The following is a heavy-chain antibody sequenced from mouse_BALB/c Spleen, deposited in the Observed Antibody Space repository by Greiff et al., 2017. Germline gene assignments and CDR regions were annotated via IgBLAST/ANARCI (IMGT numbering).Heavy chain of an antibody. Sequence: EVMLVESGPGLVKPSQSLSLTCTVTGYSITSDYAWNWIRQFPGNKLEWMGYISYSGSTSYNPSLKSRISITRDTSKNQFFLQLNSVTTEDTATYYCARAGGNYMFAYWGQGTLVTVSA. D-gene: IGHD2-1*01. V-gene: IGHV3-2*02. CDR2: ISYSGST. J-gene: IGHJ3*01. CDR3: ARAGGNYMFAY. CDR1: GYSITSDYA.